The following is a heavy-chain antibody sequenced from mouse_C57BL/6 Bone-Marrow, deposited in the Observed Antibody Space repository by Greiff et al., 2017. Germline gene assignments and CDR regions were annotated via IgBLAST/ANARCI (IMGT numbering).Heavy chain of an antibody. Sequence: VQLQQPGAELVRPGTSVKLSCKASGYTFTSYWMHWVKQRPGQGLEWIGVIDPSDSYTNYNQKFKGKATLTVDTSSSTAYMQLSSLTSEDSAVXYCARSDYYGSSYDYWYFDVWGTGTTVTVSS. CDR2: IDPSDSYT. D-gene: IGHD1-1*01. CDR1: GYTFTSYW. J-gene: IGHJ1*03. V-gene: IGHV1-59*01. CDR3: ARSDYYGSSYDYWYFDV.